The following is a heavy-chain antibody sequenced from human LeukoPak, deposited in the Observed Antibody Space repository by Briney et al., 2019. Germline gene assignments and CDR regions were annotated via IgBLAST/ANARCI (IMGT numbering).Heavy chain of an antibody. CDR2: ISSDGSYK. CDR1: GFTFSSYG. D-gene: IGHD3-3*01. CDR3: ARGQRAHVEWSSYMDV. V-gene: IGHV3-30*03. Sequence: GGSLRLSCAASGFTFSSYGMSWVRQAPGKGLEWVAVISSDGSYKYYADSVKGRFTLSRDNSKNTLYLQMNNLRAEDTAVYYCARGQRAHVEWSSYMDVWGKGTTVTVSS. J-gene: IGHJ6*03.